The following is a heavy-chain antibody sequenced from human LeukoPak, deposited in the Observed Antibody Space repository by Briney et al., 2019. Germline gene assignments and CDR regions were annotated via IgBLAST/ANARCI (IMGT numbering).Heavy chain of an antibody. V-gene: IGHV3-7*01. Sequence: GGSLRLSCAASGFTFSSYWMSWVRQAPGKGLEWVANIKQDGSEKYYVDSVKGRFTISRDNAKNSLYLQMNSLRAEDTAVYYCARGAVVPAARSRTYYYYYYMDVWGKGTTVTISS. CDR1: GFTFSSYW. CDR3: ARGAVVPAARSRTYYYYYYMDV. CDR2: IKQDGSEK. D-gene: IGHD2-2*01. J-gene: IGHJ6*03.